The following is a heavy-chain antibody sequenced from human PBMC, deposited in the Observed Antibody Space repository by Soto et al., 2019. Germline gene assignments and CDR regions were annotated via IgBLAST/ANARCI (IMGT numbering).Heavy chain of an antibody. D-gene: IGHD2-15*01. V-gene: IGHV4-31*03. CDR1: GGSISSGGNY. Sequence: QVQLQESGPGLVKPSQTLSLTCTVSGGSISSGGNYWSWIRQHPGKGLEWIGYIYYSGSTYYNPSLKSRVTISVDTSKNQFSVKLSSVTAADTAVYYCARDPSVANYWYVDLWGRGTLVTVSS. J-gene: IGHJ2*01. CDR2: IYYSGST. CDR3: ARDPSVANYWYVDL.